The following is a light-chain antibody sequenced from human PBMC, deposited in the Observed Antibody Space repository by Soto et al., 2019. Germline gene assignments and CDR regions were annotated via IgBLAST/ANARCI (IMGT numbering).Light chain of an antibody. CDR1: SSDVGAHNY. V-gene: IGLV2-8*01. Sequence: QSALTQPPSASGSPGQSVTISCTGTSSDVGAHNYVSWYQQHPGEAPKLMIYEVTKRPSGVPDRFSGSKSGNTASLTVSGLQAEDEADYYCASYTGSNNFVLGTGTKLTVL. J-gene: IGLJ1*01. CDR2: EVT. CDR3: ASYTGSNNFV.